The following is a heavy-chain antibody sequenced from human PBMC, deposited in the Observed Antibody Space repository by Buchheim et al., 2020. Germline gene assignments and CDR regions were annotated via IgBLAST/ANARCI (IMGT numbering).Heavy chain of an antibody. CDR2: ISSSTSDTI. CDR1: GFTFTSYS. V-gene: IGHV3-48*01. Sequence: EVQLVESGGGLVQPGGSLRLSCVASGFTFTSYSMNWVRQAPGKGLEWVSYISSSTSDTIYYADSVKGRFTISREYAKDSLYLQMNSLRAEDTAVYYCAKDYCTNGVCYTVFDYWGQGTL. J-gene: IGHJ4*02. CDR3: AKDYCTNGVCYTVFDY. D-gene: IGHD2-8*01.